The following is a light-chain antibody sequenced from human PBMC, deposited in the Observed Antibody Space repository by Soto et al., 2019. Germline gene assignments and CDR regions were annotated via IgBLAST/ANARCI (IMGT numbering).Light chain of an antibody. V-gene: IGKV1-39*01. Sequence: DIPMTQSPSSLSASVRDRVTITCRATQSITSYLNWYQQKPGKAPNLLIYAASNLQSGVPSRFSGSGSGTDFTLTISSLQPEDFATYYCQQSYSTPYTFGQGTKLEIK. J-gene: IGKJ2*01. CDR2: AAS. CDR3: QQSYSTPYT. CDR1: QSITSY.